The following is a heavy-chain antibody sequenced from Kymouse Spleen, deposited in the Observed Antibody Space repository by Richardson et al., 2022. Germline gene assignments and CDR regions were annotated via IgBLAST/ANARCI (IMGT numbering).Heavy chain of an antibody. CDR2: IWYDGSNK. CDR1: GFTFSSYG. V-gene: IGHV3-33*01. CDR3: ARPSSSGYYYYYGMDV. D-gene: IGHD6-6*01. Sequence: QVQLVESGGGVVQPGRSLRLSCAASGFTFSSYGMHWVRQAPGKGLEWVAVIWYDGSNKYYADSVKGRFTISRDNSKNTLYLQMNSLRAEDTAVYYCARPSSSGYYYYYGMDVWGQGTTVTVSS. J-gene: IGHJ6*02.